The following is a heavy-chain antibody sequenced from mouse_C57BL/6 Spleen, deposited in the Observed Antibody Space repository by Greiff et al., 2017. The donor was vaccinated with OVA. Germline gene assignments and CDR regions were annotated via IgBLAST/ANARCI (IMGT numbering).Heavy chain of an antibody. J-gene: IGHJ4*01. CDR2: IHPNSGST. D-gene: IGHD3-2*02. CDR3: ARGTQAANDDAMDY. CDR1: GYTFTSYW. Sequence: QVQLQQPGAELVKPGASVKLSCKASGYTFTSYWMHWVKQRPGQGLEWIGMIHPNSGSTNYNEKFKSKATLTVDKASSTAYMQLSSLTSEYSACDDCARGTQAANDDAMDYWGQGTTVTVSS. V-gene: IGHV1-64*01.